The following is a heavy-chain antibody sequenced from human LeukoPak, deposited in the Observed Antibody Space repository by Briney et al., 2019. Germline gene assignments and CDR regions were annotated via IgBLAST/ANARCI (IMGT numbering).Heavy chain of an antibody. CDR2: IKQDGSEK. CDR3: ARVSYYDFWSGTIHYFDY. Sequence: GGSLRLTCAASGFTFSSYWMSWVRQAPGKGLEWVANIKQDGSEKYYVDSVKGRFTISRDNAKNSLYLQMNSLRAEDTAVNYCARVSYYDFWSGTIHYFDYWGQGTLVTVSS. J-gene: IGHJ4*02. CDR1: GFTFSSYW. V-gene: IGHV3-7*01. D-gene: IGHD3-3*01.